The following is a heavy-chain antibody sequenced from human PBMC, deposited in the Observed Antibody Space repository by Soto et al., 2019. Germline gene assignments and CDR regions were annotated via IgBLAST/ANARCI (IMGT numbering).Heavy chain of an antibody. D-gene: IGHD3-22*01. V-gene: IGHV3-53*02. CDR3: ARVKGGYYDSSGYWYYYYGMDV. Sequence: EVQLVETGGGLIQPGGSLRLSCAASGFTVSSNYMSWVRQAPGKGLEWVSVIYSGGSTYYADSVKGRFTISRDNSKNTLYLQMNSLRAEDTAVYYCARVKGGYYDSSGYWYYYYGMDVWGQGTTVTVSS. CDR2: IYSGGST. CDR1: GFTVSSNY. J-gene: IGHJ6*02.